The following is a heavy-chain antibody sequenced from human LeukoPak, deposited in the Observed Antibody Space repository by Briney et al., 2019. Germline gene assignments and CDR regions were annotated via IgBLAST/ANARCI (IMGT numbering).Heavy chain of an antibody. V-gene: IGHV1-24*01. D-gene: IGHD3-10*01. CDR1: GYTLTELS. CDR3: ATVTPYYYGSGNYNWFDP. CDR2: FDPEDGET. Sequence: GASVKVSCKVSGYTLTELSMHWVRQAPGKGLEWMGGFDPEDGETIYAQKFQGRVTMTGDTSADTAYMELSSLRSEDTAVYYCATVTPYYYGSGNYNWFDPWGQGTLVTVSS. J-gene: IGHJ5*02.